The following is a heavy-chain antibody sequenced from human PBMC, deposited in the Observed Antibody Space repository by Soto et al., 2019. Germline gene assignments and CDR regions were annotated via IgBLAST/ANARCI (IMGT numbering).Heavy chain of an antibody. CDR3: ARSGYGIYYAFDI. D-gene: IGHD5-12*01. V-gene: IGHV3-9*01. CDR2: ISWNSGSI. CDR1: GFTFDDYA. Sequence: EVQLVESGGGLVQPGRSLRLSCAASGFTFDDYAMHWVRQAPGKGLEWVSGISWNSGSIGYADSVKGRFTIARDNAKNSLYLQMNSLRAEDTALYYCARSGYGIYYAFDIWGQGTMVTV. J-gene: IGHJ3*02.